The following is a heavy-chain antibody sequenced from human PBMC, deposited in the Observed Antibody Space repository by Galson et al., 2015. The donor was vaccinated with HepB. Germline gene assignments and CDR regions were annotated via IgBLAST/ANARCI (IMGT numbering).Heavy chain of an antibody. V-gene: IGHV3-30-3*01. CDR1: GFTFSSYA. J-gene: IGHJ4*02. D-gene: IGHD6-25*01. Sequence: SLRLSCAASGFTFSSYAMHWVRQAPGKGLEWVAVISYDGSNKYYADSVKGRFTISRDNSKNTLYLQMNSLRAEDTAVYYCAREGGVIATPKSHGQFFDYWGQGTLVTVSS. CDR2: ISYDGSNK. CDR3: AREGGVIATPKSHGQFFDY.